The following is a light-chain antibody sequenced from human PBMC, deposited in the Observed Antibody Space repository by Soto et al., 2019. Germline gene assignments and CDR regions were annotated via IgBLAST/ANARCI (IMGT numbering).Light chain of an antibody. V-gene: IGKV1-5*01. CDR2: DAS. Sequence: DIQMTQSPSTLSASVGDRVTITCRASEDVNRWLAWYQQKPGKAPVLLIYDASTLKSGVPSRFSGTGSGTEFTLTISSLQPDDFATYYCQQYRFYSFTFGPFGPG. CDR1: EDVNRW. J-gene: IGKJ3*01. CDR3: QQYRFYSFTFGP.